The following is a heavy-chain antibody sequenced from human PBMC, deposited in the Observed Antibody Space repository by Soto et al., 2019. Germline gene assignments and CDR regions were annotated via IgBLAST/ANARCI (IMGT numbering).Heavy chain of an antibody. D-gene: IGHD2-21*02. CDR2: VYYTGST. J-gene: IGHJ5*02. CDR1: GASIRSTDYY. V-gene: IGHV4-30-4*01. CDR3: VRTARQGAVAPHWFDR. Sequence: PSETLSLPCTVSGASIRSTDYYWSWIRQAPGKGLEWIGYVYYTGSTYYNPSLMSRLTISVDTSKNQFSLKLTSVTAAETAVYYCVRTARQGAVAPHWFDRWGQGTLVTVSS.